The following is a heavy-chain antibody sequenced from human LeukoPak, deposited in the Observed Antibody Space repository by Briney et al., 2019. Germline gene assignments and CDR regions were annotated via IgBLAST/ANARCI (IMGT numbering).Heavy chain of an antibody. CDR3: AKDIGVGPTVTSNFDY. CDR2: ISWDGGST. D-gene: IGHD4-11*01. V-gene: IGHV3-43*01. CDR1: GFTFDDYT. Sequence: PGGSLRLSCAASGFTFDDYTMHWVRQAPGKGLEWVSLISWDGGSTYYADSVKGRFTISRDNSKNSLYLQMNSLRTEDTALYYCAKDIGVGPTVTSNFDYWGQGTLVTVSS. J-gene: IGHJ4*02.